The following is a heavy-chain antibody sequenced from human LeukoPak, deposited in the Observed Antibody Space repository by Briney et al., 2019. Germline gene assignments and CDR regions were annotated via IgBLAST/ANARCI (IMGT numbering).Heavy chain of an antibody. V-gene: IGHV3-30*02. D-gene: IGHD1-7*01. CDR3: AKRRGLELLYYYYMDV. CDR1: GFTFSSYG. Sequence: GGSLRLSCAASGFTFSSYGMHWVRQAPGKGLEWVAFIRYDGSNKYYADSVKGRFTISRDNSKNTLYLQMNSLRAEDTAVYHCAKRRGLELLYYYYMDVWGKGTTVTVSS. CDR2: IRYDGSNK. J-gene: IGHJ6*03.